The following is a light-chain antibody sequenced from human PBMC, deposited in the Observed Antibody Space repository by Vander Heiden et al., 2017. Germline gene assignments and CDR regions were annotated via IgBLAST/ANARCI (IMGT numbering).Light chain of an antibody. CDR1: QSVSSN. CDR3: QQYNNWPPWT. J-gene: IGKJ1*01. Sequence: EIVMTQSPATLSVSPWETATLSCSASQSVSSNLAWYQQKPGQAPRLIIYGASTRATGIPARFSGSGSGTEFTLTISSLQSEDFAVYYCQQYNNWPPWTFGQGTKVEIK. V-gene: IGKV3-15*01. CDR2: GAS.